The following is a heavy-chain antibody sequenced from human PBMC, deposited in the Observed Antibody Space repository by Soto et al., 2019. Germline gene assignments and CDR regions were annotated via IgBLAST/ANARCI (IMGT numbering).Heavy chain of an antibody. CDR2: VSGSGGNT. J-gene: IGHJ4*02. CDR3: AKESPSYYYGSGSYSDY. CDR1: GFTFSTYA. V-gene: IGHV3-23*01. D-gene: IGHD3-10*01. Sequence: GGSLRLSCAASGFTFSTYAMNWVRQAPGKGLEWVSAVSGSGGNTYYADSVKGRFTISRDNSKNTLYLQMNSLRAEDTAVYYCAKESPSYYYGSGSYSDYWGQGTLVTVSS.